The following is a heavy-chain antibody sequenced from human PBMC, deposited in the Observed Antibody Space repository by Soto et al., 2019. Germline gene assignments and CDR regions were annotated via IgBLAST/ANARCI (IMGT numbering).Heavy chain of an antibody. CDR2: NYYSVST. CDR3: ARASLGLEY. D-gene: IGHD3-16*01. J-gene: IGHJ4*02. Sequence: SETLSLTCTISGGSITSGEYYWSWLRQPPGKGLEWIGYNYYSVSTYYNPSLGSRVTISIDTSKNQFSLKLSSVTAADTAVYYCARASLGLEYWGQGTMVTVSS. V-gene: IGHV4-30-4*01. CDR1: GGSITSGEYY.